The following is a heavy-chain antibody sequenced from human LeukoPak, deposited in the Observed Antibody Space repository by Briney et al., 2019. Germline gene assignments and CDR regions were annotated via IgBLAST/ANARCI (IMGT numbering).Heavy chain of an antibody. CDR2: ISGGGGST. D-gene: IGHD2-2*01. V-gene: IGHV3-23*01. Sequence: GGSLRLSCAASGFTFSSYAMSWVRQAPGKGLEWVSTISGGGGSTYYADSVKGRFTISRDNSKNTLYLQMYSLGAEDTAVCYCARLPAAINGYFDPWGQGTLVTVSS. J-gene: IGHJ5*02. CDR1: GFTFSSYA. CDR3: ARLPAAINGYFDP.